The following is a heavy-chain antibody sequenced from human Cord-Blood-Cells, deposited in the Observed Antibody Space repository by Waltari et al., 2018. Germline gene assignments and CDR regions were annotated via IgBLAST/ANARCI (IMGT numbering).Heavy chain of an antibody. J-gene: IGHJ3*02. V-gene: IGHV3-15*01. Sequence: EVQLVESGGGLVKPGGSLRLSCAASGFTSVNAWLSWVAQAPGKGMEWVGRIKSKTDGGTTDYAAPVKGRFTISRDDSKNTLYLQMNSLKTEDTAVYYCTTRSSSSWYAFDIWGQGTMVTVSS. CDR2: IKSKTDGGTT. CDR1: GFTSVNAW. D-gene: IGHD6-13*01. CDR3: TTRSSSSWYAFDI.